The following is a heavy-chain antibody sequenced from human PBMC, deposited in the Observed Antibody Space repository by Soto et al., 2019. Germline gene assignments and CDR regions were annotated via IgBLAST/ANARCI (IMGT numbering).Heavy chain of an antibody. J-gene: IGHJ4*02. D-gene: IGHD6-25*01. V-gene: IGHV3-15*07. CDR2: IKSKTDGGTT. CDR3: TTSYIAAAEYYFDY. CDR1: GFTFSNAW. Sequence: GGSLRLSCAASGFTFSNAWMNWVRQAPGKGLEWVGRIKSKTDGGTTDYAAPVKGRFTISRDDSKNTLYLQMNSLKTEDTAVYYCTTSYIAAAEYYFDYWGQGTLVTVSS.